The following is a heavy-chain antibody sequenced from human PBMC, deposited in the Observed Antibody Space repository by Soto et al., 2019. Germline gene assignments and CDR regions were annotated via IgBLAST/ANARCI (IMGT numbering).Heavy chain of an antibody. D-gene: IGHD3-16*02. Sequence: PGGSLRLSWGASGCTFSGHWMSWVRQAPGKGLEWVANIKQDGSEKYYVDSVKGRFTISRDNAKNSLYLQMNSLRAEDTAVYYCARVYLLHAFDIWGQGTMVTVSS. J-gene: IGHJ3*02. CDR3: ARVYLLHAFDI. V-gene: IGHV3-7*01. CDR2: IKQDGSEK. CDR1: GCTFSGHW.